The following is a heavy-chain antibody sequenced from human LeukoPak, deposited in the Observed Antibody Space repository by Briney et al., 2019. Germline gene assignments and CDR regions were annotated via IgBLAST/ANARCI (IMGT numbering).Heavy chain of an antibody. D-gene: IGHD2-2*01. CDR2: INPSGGST. CDR3: ARGDIVVVPAHYYYYMDV. Sequence: ASVKVSCKASGYTFTSYYMHWVRQAPGQGLEWMGIINPSGGSTSYAQKFQGRVTMTRDTSTSTVYMELSSLRSEDTAVYYCARGDIVVVPAHYYYYMDVWGKGTTVTVSS. J-gene: IGHJ6*03. V-gene: IGHV1-46*01. CDR1: GYTFTSYY.